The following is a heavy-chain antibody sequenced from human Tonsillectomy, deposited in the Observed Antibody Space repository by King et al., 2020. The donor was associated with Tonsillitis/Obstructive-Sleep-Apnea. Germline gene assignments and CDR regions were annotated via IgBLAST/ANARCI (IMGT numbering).Heavy chain of an antibody. Sequence: QLVQSGAEVKKPGASVKVSCKASGYTFSSYGIIWVRQAPGQGLEWMGWISVYKDNTNYAQNFQGRVTMTTDTSTSTAYMEPRSLRSDDTALYYCVRGPRYCSSTSCYKDYYYHMHLWGKGTTVTVSS. D-gene: IGHD2-2*02. V-gene: IGHV1-18*01. J-gene: IGHJ6*03. CDR2: ISVYKDNT. CDR3: VRGPRYCSSTSCYKDYYYHMHL. CDR1: GYTFSSYG.